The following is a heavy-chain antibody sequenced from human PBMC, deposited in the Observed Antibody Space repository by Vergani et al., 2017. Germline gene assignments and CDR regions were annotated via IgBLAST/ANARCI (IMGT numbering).Heavy chain of an antibody. CDR2: INSDGSSK. CDR3: ARGADTAMGXFDL. CDR1: GFTFSSYW. Sequence: EVQLVESGGGLVQPGGSLRLSCAASGFTFSSYWMHWVRQAPGKGLVWVSRINSDGSSKSYADSVKGRFTISRDNAKNTLYLQMNSLRAEDTAVYYCARGADTAMGXFDLWGRGTLVTVSS. V-gene: IGHV3-74*01. D-gene: IGHD5-18*01. J-gene: IGHJ2*01.